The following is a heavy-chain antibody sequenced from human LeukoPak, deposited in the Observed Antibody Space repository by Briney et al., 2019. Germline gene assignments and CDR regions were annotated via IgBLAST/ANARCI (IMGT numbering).Heavy chain of an antibody. V-gene: IGHV3-72*01. CDR1: GFTFSDHY. D-gene: IGHD3-10*01. CDR3: VAPLRGIGY. Sequence: AGTLTLSCAVSGFTFSDHYMDWVRQAPGQGLEWMGRSRNEDHSYSTDFAASVRGRASPSRDHSRNSLYLQINSPRTDDSAVYCCVAPLRGIGYWGQGTLVTVSS. CDR2: SRNEDHSYST. J-gene: IGHJ4*02.